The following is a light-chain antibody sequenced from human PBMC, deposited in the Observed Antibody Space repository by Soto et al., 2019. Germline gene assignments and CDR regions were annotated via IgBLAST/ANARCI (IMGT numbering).Light chain of an antibody. CDR1: QSITTSF. V-gene: IGKV3-20*01. CDR3: QQYGGSSPSYT. J-gene: IGKJ2*01. Sequence: EIVLTQSPGTLSLSQGERATLSCRASQSITTSFLAWYQQKPGQAPRLLIYRASTRVTGIPDRFSGSGSGTGFTLTISRLEPEDFAVYYCQQYGGSSPSYTFGQGTNVEIK. CDR2: RAS.